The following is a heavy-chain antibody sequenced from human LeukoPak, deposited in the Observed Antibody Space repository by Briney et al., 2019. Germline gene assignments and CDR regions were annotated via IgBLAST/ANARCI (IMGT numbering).Heavy chain of an antibody. CDR2: IYYSGST. V-gene: IGHV4-59*01. J-gene: IGHJ6*02. CDR3: ARAPPSAAGYYYGMDV. D-gene: IGHD6-13*01. CDR1: GGLISSYY. Sequence: SETLSLTCTVSGGLISSYYWSWIRQPPGKGLEWIGYIYYSGSTKYNPSLKSRVTISVDTSKNQFSLKLTSVTAADTAEYHCARAPPSAAGYYYGMDVWGQGTTVTVSS.